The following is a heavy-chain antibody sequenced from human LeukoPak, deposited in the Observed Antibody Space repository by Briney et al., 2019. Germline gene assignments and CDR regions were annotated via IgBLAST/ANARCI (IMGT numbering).Heavy chain of an antibody. CDR2: IYPRGST. V-gene: IGHV4-30-2*01. J-gene: IGHJ4*02. Sequence: SETLSLTCAVSGGSISSGSYSWSWIRQPPGKGLEWIGYIYPRGSTYYNPSLKSRVILSLDKSANQFSLNLSSVTAADTAVYFCAGASSWYVFDSWGQGTLVTVSS. CDR3: AGASSWYVFDS. D-gene: IGHD6-13*01. CDR1: GGSISSGSYS.